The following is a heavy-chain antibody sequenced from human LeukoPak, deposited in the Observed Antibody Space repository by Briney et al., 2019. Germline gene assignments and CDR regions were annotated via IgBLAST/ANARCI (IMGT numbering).Heavy chain of an antibody. V-gene: IGHV3-30*18. CDR2: ISYDGSNK. D-gene: IGHD5-12*01. CDR1: GFTFSSYG. J-gene: IGHJ4*02. Sequence: GGSLRLSCVASGFTFSSYGMHWVRQAPGKGLEWVTFISYDGSNKYYADSVKGRFTISRDDSKNTLFLQMNSLRPEDTALYYCAKRYSGYFLDYWGQGTLVTVFS. CDR3: AKRYSGYFLDY.